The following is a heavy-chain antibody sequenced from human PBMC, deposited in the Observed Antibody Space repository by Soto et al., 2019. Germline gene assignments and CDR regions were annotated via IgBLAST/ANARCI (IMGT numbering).Heavy chain of an antibody. J-gene: IGHJ4*02. Sequence: QVQLQQWGAGLLKPSETLSLTCAVYGGSFSGYYWSWIRQPPGKGLEWIGEINHSGSTNYNPSLKCRVTISVDTSKNQCSLKLSSVTAADTAVYYCARGGPQLNGQWLAPYYLDYWGQGTLVTVSS. V-gene: IGHV4-34*01. CDR3: ARGGPQLNGQWLAPYYLDY. CDR2: INHSGST. D-gene: IGHD6-19*01. CDR1: GGSFSGYY.